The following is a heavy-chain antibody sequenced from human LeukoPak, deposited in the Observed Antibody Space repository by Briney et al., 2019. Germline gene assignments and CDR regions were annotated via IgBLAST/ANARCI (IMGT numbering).Heavy chain of an antibody. Sequence: AGGSLRLSCAASGFTFSDYYMSWIRQAPGKGLEWVSAMSSSDDGRYYAASVKGRFTISRDNSKNTLYLQMNSLRAEDTAIYYCAKNGDRGAYCTGGTCYPYFYYYMDVWGKGTTVTI. CDR3: AKNGDRGAYCTGGTCYPYFYYYMDV. CDR2: MSSSDDGR. V-gene: IGHV3-23*01. CDR1: GFTFSDYY. J-gene: IGHJ6*03. D-gene: IGHD2-15*01.